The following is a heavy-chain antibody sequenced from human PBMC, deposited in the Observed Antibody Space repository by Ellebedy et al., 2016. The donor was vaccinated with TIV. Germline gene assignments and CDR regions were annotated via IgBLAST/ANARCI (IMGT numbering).Heavy chain of an antibody. J-gene: IGHJ4*02. D-gene: IGHD2-15*01. V-gene: IGHV3-48*01. CDR1: GFTFSSYS. Sequence: PGGSLRLSCAASGFTFSSYSMNWVRQAPGKGLEWVSYISSSSSTIYYADSVKGRFTISRDNAKNSLYLQMNSLRAEDTAVYYCARPDRSGGSCYSCWDFDYWGQGTLVTVSS. CDR3: ARPDRSGGSCYSCWDFDY. CDR2: ISSSSSTI.